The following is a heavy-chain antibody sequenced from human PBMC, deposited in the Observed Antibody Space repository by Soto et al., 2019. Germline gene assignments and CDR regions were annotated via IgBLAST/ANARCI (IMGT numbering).Heavy chain of an antibody. Sequence: QVRLVESGGGVVQPGRSLRLACTASVFSFSSYAMYWFRQPPGKGLEWVAVISHDGINKHYADSVKGQVTVSRDNSNHSLDLQLNSLRGEDTAMYYCARDMYSSDYFVKWFEPWGQGTLVTVSS. CDR1: VFSFSSYA. J-gene: IGHJ5*02. D-gene: IGHD6-19*01. CDR2: ISHDGINK. CDR3: ARDMYSSDYFVKWFEP. V-gene: IGHV3-30-3*01.